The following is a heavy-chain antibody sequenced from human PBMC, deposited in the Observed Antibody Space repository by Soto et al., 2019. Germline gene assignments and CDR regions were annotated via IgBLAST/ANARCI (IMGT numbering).Heavy chain of an antibody. V-gene: IGHV3-23*01. D-gene: IGHD6-13*01. CDR2: IGGVGGGSI. Sequence: GGSLRLSCEASGFTFSNYAMSWVRQAPGKGLEWVSSIGGVGGGSISYADSVKGRFTISRDNSKDTLFLQMNGLRAEDTAAYFCARGVPAPIAPAGISSWFDPWGQGTLVTVSS. J-gene: IGHJ5*02. CDR1: GFTFSNYA. CDR3: ARGVPAPIAPAGISSWFDP.